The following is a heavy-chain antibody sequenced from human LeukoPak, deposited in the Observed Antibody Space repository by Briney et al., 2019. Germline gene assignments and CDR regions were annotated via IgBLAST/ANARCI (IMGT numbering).Heavy chain of an antibody. Sequence: GASVKVSCKASGYTFTGYYMHWVRQAPGQGLEWMGWINPNSGGTNYAQKFQGRVTRTRDTSISTAYMELSRLRSDDTAVYYCASDPGSSWYSFDYWGQGTLVTVSS. CDR3: ASDPGSSWYSFDY. J-gene: IGHJ4*02. D-gene: IGHD6-13*01. CDR2: INPNSGGT. V-gene: IGHV1-2*02. CDR1: GYTFTGYY.